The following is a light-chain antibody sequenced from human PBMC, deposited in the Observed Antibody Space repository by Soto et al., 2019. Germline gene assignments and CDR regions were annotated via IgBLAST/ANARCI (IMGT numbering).Light chain of an antibody. Sequence: EIVLTQSPGTLSLSPWERATLSCRASQSVTSSYLAWYQQKPGQAPRLLIYGASSRATGIPDRFIGSGSGTDFTLTISRLEPEEFAVYYCLQYGSSPLTFGGGTKVEIK. V-gene: IGKV3-20*01. CDR3: LQYGSSPLT. CDR2: GAS. J-gene: IGKJ4*01. CDR1: QSVTSSY.